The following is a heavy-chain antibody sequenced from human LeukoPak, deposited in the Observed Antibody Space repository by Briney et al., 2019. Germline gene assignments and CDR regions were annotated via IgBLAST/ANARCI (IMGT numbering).Heavy chain of an antibody. J-gene: IGHJ4*02. V-gene: IGHV3-64D*06. Sequence: GGSLRLSCAASGFSFRSYAMGWVRQAPGKGPEYVSTIRGSGNGGSIYYADSVKGRFTISRDDSKSILYLQMNGLRSEDTAVYYCVKDFGRVRGTPDSWGQGTLVTVSS. CDR2: IRGSGNGGSI. D-gene: IGHD3-16*01. CDR3: VKDFGRVRGTPDS. CDR1: GFSFRSYA.